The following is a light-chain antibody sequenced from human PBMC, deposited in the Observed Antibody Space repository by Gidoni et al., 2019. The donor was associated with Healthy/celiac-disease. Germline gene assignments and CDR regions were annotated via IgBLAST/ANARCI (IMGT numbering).Light chain of an antibody. CDR3: SSYTSSSTPA. V-gene: IGLV2-14*01. Sequence: QSALTQPASVSGSPGQSITISCTGTSSDVGGYNYVSWYPKHPGKAPKLMIYDVSNRPSGVSNPFSGSKSGNTSSLTISGLQAEDEADYYCSSYTSSSTPAFGGGTKLTVL. CDR1: SSDVGGYNY. J-gene: IGLJ2*01. CDR2: DVS.